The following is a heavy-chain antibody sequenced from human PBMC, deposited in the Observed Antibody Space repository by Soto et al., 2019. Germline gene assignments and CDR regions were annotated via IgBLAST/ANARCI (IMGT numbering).Heavy chain of an antibody. D-gene: IGHD3-10*01. CDR3: ARGGVTMVRGKYYYYYGMDV. V-gene: IGHV4-31*03. J-gene: IGHJ6*02. CDR2: IYYSGST. Sequence: SETLSLTCTVSGGSISSGGYYWSWIRQHPGKGLEWIGYIYYSGSTYYNPSLKSRVTISVDTSKNQFSLKLSSVTAADTAVYYCARGGVTMVRGKYYYYYGMDVWGQGTTVTVS. CDR1: GGSISSGGYY.